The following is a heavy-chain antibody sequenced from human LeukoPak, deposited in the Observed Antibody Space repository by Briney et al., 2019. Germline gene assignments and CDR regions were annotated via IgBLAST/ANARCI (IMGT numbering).Heavy chain of an antibody. CDR2: IIPILGIA. D-gene: IGHD3-10*01. CDR1: GGTFSSYA. CDR3: ARWNYGSGSYYNVVYFDY. J-gene: IGHJ4*02. V-gene: IGHV1-69*04. Sequence: SVKVSCKSSGGTFSSYAISGVRQAPGQGLEWMGRIIPILGIANYAQKFQGRVTITADKSTSTAYMELSSLRSEDTAVYYCARWNYGSGSYYNVVYFDYWGQGTLVTVSS.